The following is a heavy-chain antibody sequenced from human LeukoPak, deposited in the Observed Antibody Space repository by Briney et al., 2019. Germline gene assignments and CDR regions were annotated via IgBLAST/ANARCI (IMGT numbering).Heavy chain of an antibody. V-gene: IGHV4-4*09. CDR2: IYTSGST. CDR3: ARYDYYDSIYAFDI. J-gene: IGHJ3*02. CDR1: GGSISSYY. D-gene: IGHD3-22*01. Sequence: SETLSLTCTVSGGSISSYYWSWIRQPPGKGLEWIGYIYTSGSTNYNPSLKSRVTISVDTSKNQFSLKLSSVTAADTAVYYCARYDYYDSIYAFDIWGQGTMVTVSS.